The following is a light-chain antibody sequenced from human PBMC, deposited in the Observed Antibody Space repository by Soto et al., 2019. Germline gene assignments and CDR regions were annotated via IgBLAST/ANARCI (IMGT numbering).Light chain of an antibody. CDR1: ISDFVVYNY. Sequence: QSALTQPASVSGSPGQSITISCSGTISDFVVYNYVSWYQQHPGKAPKPMLYGVSKRPSGVSNRFSVSKSGNTASLTISGLQAEDEADYYCSSHTLSRALQVFGTGTKLTVL. CDR3: SSHTLSRALQV. J-gene: IGLJ1*01. V-gene: IGLV2-14*01. CDR2: GVS.